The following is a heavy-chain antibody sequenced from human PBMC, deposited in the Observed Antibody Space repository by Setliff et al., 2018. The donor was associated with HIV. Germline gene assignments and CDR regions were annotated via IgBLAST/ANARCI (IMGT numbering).Heavy chain of an antibody. D-gene: IGHD6-6*01. CDR2: IYYSGST. CDR3: VSFAEYSSSSSHYYYYMDV. V-gene: IGHV4-39*01. Sequence: PSETLSLTCTVSGGSISSSSYFWGWIRQPPGKGLEWIVSIYYSGSTYYDPSLKSRVTISVDSSKNQFSLKLSSVTAADTAVYYCVSFAEYSSSSSHYYYYMDVWGKGATVTVSS. J-gene: IGHJ6*03. CDR1: GGSISSSSYF.